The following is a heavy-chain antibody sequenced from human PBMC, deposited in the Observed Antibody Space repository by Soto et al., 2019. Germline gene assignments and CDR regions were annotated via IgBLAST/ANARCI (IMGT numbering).Heavy chain of an antibody. V-gene: IGHV3-33*01. D-gene: IGHD6-6*01. CDR2: IWYDGSNK. CDR1: GFTFSSYG. J-gene: IGHJ6*02. CDR3: AREQLGDYMDV. Sequence: QVQLVESGGGVVQPGRSLRLSCAASGFTFSSYGMHWVRQAPGQGLEWVAVIWYDGSNKYYADSVKGRFTISKDNSKNTQYLQMNSLRAEDTAVYYCAREQLGDYMDVWGQGTTVTVSS.